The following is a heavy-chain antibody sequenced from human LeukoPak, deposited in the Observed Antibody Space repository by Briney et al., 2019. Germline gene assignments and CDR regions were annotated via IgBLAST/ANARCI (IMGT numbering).Heavy chain of an antibody. J-gene: IGHJ4*02. CDR1: GFTFSSYA. CDR2: ISGSGDNT. D-gene: IGHD3-22*01. Sequence: PPGGSLRLSCAASGFTFSSYAMSWVRHAPGKGLEWVSGISGSGDNTYYADSVKGRFTISRDNSKNTLYVQVNSLGTEDTAAYYCAKGSYYDSSGSFYFDYWGQGTLVTVSS. V-gene: IGHV3-23*01. CDR3: AKGSYYDSSGSFYFDY.